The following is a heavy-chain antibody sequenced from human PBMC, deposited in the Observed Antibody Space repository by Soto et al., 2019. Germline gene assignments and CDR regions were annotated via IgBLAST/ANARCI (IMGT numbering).Heavy chain of an antibody. CDR3: ARGGYSYGYGANWFDP. CDR2: ISAYNGNT. J-gene: IGHJ5*02. Sequence: QVQLVQSGAEVKKPGASVKVSCKASGYTFTSYGISWVRQAPGQGLEWMGWISAYNGNTNYAQKPEGRVTMNTDTTTSTAYMELRSLRSDGTAVYYCARGGYSYGYGANWFDPWGQGTLVTVSS. V-gene: IGHV1-18*01. D-gene: IGHD5-18*01. CDR1: GYTFTSYG.